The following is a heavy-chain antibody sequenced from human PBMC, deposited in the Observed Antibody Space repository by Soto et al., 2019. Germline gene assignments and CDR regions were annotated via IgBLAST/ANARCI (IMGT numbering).Heavy chain of an antibody. D-gene: IGHD1-1*01. V-gene: IGHV1-18*01. J-gene: IGHJ4*02. CDR1: GYMFASYG. CDR3: ARERGAYKYLDH. CDR2: INTYNGNI. Sequence: QVQLVQSGAEVKKPGASVKVSCKVSGYMFASYGISWARQAPGQGLEWMGWINTYNGNINYAQKFQGRVTMTTDTSTSTAYMELRGLGSDDTALYYCARERGAYKYLDHWGQGTLVTVSS.